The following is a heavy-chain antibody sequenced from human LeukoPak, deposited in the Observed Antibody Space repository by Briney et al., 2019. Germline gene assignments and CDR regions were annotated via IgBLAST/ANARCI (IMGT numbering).Heavy chain of an antibody. D-gene: IGHD3-10*01. J-gene: IGHJ5*02. V-gene: IGHV3-7*01. CDR1: GFTFSSYW. CDR2: IKQDGSEK. Sequence: GGSLRLSCAASGFTFSSYWMSWVRQAPGKGLEWVANIKQDGSEKYYVDSVKGRFTISRDNAKNSLYLQMNSLRAEDTAVYYCARRYGSGRAYNWFDPWGQGTLVTVSS. CDR3: ARRYGSGRAYNWFDP.